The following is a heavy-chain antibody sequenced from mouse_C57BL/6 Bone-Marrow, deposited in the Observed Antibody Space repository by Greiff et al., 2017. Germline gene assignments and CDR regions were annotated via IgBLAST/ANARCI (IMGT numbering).Heavy chain of an antibody. CDR2: INPYNGRT. Sequence: VQLKQSGPVLVKPGASVKMSCKASGYTFTDYSMNWVKQSHGKSLEWIGVINPYNGRTSYNQKFKGKATLTVDKSSSTAYMELNSLTSEDSAVYYCARLLSDGYYVWFAYWGQGTLVTVSA. CDR1: GYTFTDYS. J-gene: IGHJ3*01. CDR3: ARLLSDGYYVWFAY. V-gene: IGHV1-19*01. D-gene: IGHD2-3*01.